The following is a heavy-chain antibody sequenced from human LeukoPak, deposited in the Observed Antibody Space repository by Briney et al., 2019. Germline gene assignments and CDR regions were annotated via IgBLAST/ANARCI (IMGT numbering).Heavy chain of an antibody. CDR3: AREDVDPFLDY. D-gene: IGHD2-21*01. Sequence: ASVKVSCKASGYTFTDYYMHWVRQAPGQGLEWMGWMLPNSGGTHYAQKFQGRVTMTRDTSVSTAYMELSRLRSDDTALYYCAREDVDPFLDYWGQGTVVTVSS. J-gene: IGHJ4*02. CDR2: MLPNSGGT. CDR1: GYTFTDYY. V-gene: IGHV1-2*02.